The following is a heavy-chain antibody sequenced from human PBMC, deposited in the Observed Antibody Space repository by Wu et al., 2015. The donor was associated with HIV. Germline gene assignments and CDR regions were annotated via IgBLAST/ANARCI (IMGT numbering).Heavy chain of an antibody. Sequence: QVQLVQSGAEVKKPGASVKVSCKASGYTFIGYYLHWVRQAPGQGLEWMGWIVPNRGATNYAQKFQGRVTMTGDTSISTAYMELRRLRFDDTAVYYCARDLRTSTAFDLWGQGTMVTVSS. CDR1: GYTFIGYY. CDR3: ARDLRTSTAFDL. J-gene: IGHJ3*01. CDR2: IVPNRGAT. V-gene: IGHV1-2*02.